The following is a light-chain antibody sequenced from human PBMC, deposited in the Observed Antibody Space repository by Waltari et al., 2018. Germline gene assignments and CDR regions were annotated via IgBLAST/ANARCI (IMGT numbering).Light chain of an antibody. CDR3: LHDFNYPRT. V-gene: IGKV1-6*01. CDR1: QGIRID. J-gene: IGKJ1*01. Sequence: AIQMTPSQSSLSASVRDSVTITCRASQGIRIDLAWYQQKPGKAPKRLIYGASNLQSGVPSRFSGSGSGTYFTLTIGSLQPEDFATYYCLHDFNYPRTFGQGTKVEVK. CDR2: GAS.